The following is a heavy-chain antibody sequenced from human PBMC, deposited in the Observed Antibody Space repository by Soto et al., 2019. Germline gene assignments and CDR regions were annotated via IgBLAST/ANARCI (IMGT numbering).Heavy chain of an antibody. CDR1: GFTFSSYA. J-gene: IGHJ4*02. CDR3: AREVNWNDDYFDY. CDR2: ISGSGGST. D-gene: IGHD1-20*01. V-gene: IGHV3-23*01. Sequence: GGSLRLSCAASGFTFSSYAMSWVRQAPGKGLEWVSAISGSGGSTYYADSVKGRFTISRDTSISTAYMELSRLRSDDTAVYYCAREVNWNDDYFDYWGQGTLVTVSS.